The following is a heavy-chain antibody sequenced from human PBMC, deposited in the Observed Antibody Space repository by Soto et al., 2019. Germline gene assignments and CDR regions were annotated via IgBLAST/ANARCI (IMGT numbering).Heavy chain of an antibody. D-gene: IGHD3-10*01. CDR1: GGSINSCDYY. CDR2: IFHSGST. V-gene: IGHV4-30-4*01. Sequence: ASETLSLTCTVSGGSINSCDYYWTWVRQPPGKGLEWIGNIFHSGSTYYTPSLQSRVTISLDTSKNHFSLKLSSVTPADTAVYYCATDRYYGAGTDYKFYSGMHGWGQGTTVTVSS. CDR3: ATDRYYGAGTDYKFYSGMHG. J-gene: IGHJ6*02.